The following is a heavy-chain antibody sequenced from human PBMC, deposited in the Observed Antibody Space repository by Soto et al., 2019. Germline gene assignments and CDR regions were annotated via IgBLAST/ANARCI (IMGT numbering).Heavy chain of an antibody. Sequence: SETLSLTCTVSGGSISSSSYYWGWIRQPPGKGLEWIGSIYYSGSTYYNPSLKSRVTISVDTSKNQFSLKLSSVTAADTAVYYCARHKEANQYECWSAKLLGYMDVWGKGTTVTVSS. V-gene: IGHV4-39*01. CDR3: ARHKEANQYECWSAKLLGYMDV. CDR2: IYYSGST. D-gene: IGHD3-3*01. J-gene: IGHJ6*03. CDR1: GGSISSSSYY.